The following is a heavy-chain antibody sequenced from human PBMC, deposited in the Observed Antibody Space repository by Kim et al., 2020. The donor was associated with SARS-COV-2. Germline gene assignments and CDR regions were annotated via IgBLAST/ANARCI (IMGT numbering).Heavy chain of an antibody. D-gene: IGHD3-22*01. CDR1: GGTFSSYA. J-gene: IGHJ4*02. V-gene: IGHV1-69*04. Sequence: SVKVSCKASGGTFSSYAISWVRQAPGQGLEWMGRIIPILGIANYAQKFQGRVTITADKSTSTAYMELSSLRSEDTAVYYCARDDDYDSSGYYNYWGQGTLVTVSS. CDR2: IIPILGIA. CDR3: ARDDDYDSSGYYNY.